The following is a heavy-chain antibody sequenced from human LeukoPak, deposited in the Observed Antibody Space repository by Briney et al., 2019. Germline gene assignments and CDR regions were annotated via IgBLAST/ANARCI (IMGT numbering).Heavy chain of an antibody. CDR1: GFTVSTYA. D-gene: IGHD2-2*01. Sequence: PGRSLRLPCAASGFTVSTYAIHWLRQAPGKGLEWVAVISSDGINNYYADSVKGRFTISRDNSKNTLYLQMNYLSAEDTAVYYCARAYCSTASCYHQRWDFDYCSQGTLVAVSS. V-gene: IGHV3-30-3*01. CDR2: ISSDGINN. J-gene: IGHJ4*02. CDR3: ARAYCSTASCYHQRWDFDY.